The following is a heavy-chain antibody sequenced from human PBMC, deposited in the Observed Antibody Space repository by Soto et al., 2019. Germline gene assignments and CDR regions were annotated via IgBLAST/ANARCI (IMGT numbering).Heavy chain of an antibody. CDR2: ISYEGANK. Sequence: QVQLVESGGGVVQPGRSLRLSCAASGFTFDTYGIHWVRHAPGKGLEWVALISYEGANKYYSDSVKGRFTISRDNSKSTLFLHMNSLRVEDTGVYYCARVNPGNNLYYFNGLDVGGQGTSVTVYS. V-gene: IGHV3-30-3*01. CDR3: ARVNPGNNLYYFNGLDV. D-gene: IGHD1-1*01. J-gene: IGHJ6*02. CDR1: GFTFDTYG.